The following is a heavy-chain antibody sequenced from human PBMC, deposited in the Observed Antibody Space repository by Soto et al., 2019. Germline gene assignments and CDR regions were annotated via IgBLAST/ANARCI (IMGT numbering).Heavy chain of an antibody. J-gene: IGHJ6*02. Sequence: QVQLVQSGSEVKKPGASVKVSCKASGYTFTSYGISWVRQAPGQGLEWMGWISGYNGNTNYAQKFQGRVTMTTDTYTSTAYMEVRSLRSDDTAVYYCAIAGLGVPGTGYGMDVWGQGTTVTVS. CDR1: GYTFTSYG. V-gene: IGHV1-18*01. D-gene: IGHD6-19*01. CDR2: ISGYNGNT. CDR3: AIAGLGVPGTGYGMDV.